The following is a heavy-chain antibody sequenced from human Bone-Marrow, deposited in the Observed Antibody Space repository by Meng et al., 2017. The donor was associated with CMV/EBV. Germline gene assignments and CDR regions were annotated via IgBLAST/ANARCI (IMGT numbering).Heavy chain of an antibody. CDR2: INEDGSLT. CDR1: GFTLSRYW. CDR3: AGDLAGRDDY. D-gene: IGHD3-10*01. V-gene: IGHV3-74*01. J-gene: IGHJ4*02. Sequence: LSCAAAGFTLSRYWMHWVRQVPGKGLVWVSRINEDGSLTNYADAVEGRFTISRDNAKNTLFLQMNSLRAEDTAVYYCAGDLAGRDDYWGPGTLVTVSS.